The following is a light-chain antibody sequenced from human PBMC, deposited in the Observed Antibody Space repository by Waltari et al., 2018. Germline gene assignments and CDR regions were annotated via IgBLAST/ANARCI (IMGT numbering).Light chain of an antibody. CDR1: SSDVGIYDY. J-gene: IGLJ2*01. Sequence: QSALTQPPSASGSPGQSVTISCTGTSSDVGIYDYVSWYQQRPGKAPKLIIYAVTERPSGVPDRFSGSKSGNTASRTVFGLQTEDEGTYYCGSYAGSKILIFGGGTELTVL. CDR3: GSYAGSKILI. V-gene: IGLV2-8*01. CDR2: AVT.